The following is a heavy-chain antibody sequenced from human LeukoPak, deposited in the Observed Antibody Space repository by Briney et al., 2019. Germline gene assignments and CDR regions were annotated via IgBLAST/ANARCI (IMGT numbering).Heavy chain of an antibody. CDR3: ARERRDGYNPRSYYYMDV. Sequence: GGSLRLSCAASGFTFSSYSMNWVRQAPGKGLEWVSSISSSSSYIYYADSVKGRFTISRDNAKNSLYLQMNSLRAEDTAVYYCARERRDGYNPRSYYYMDVWGKGTTVTISS. J-gene: IGHJ6*03. CDR2: ISSSSSYI. V-gene: IGHV3-21*01. D-gene: IGHD5-24*01. CDR1: GFTFSSYS.